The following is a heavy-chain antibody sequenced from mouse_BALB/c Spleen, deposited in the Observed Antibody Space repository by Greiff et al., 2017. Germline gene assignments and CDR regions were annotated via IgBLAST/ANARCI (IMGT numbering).Heavy chain of an antibody. CDR2: INPSSGYT. Sequence: VQLQQSAAELARPGASVKMSCKASGYTFTSYTMHWVKQRPGQGLEWIGYINPSSGYTEYNQKFKDKTTLTADKSSSTAYMQLSSLTSEDSAVYYCAREKPQVAWFAYWGQGTLVTVSA. D-gene: IGHD3-2*02. CDR1: GYTFTSYT. CDR3: AREKPQVAWFAY. J-gene: IGHJ3*01. V-gene: IGHV1-4*02.